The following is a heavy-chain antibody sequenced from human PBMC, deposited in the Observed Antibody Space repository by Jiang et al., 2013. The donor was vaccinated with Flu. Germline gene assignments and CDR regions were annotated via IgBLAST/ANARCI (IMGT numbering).Heavy chain of an antibody. CDR1: GGSISSYY. Sequence: GPGLVKPSETLSLTCTVSGGSISSYYWSWIRQPPREGTGVDWVYLLQWEHQLQPLPQESSHHISRHVQEPVLPEAELCDPLRDTAVYYCAISRGGYSFDIWGQGTMVTVSS. J-gene: IGHJ3*02. CDR3: AISRGGYSFDI. V-gene: IGHV4-59*01. CDR2: LLQWEH. D-gene: IGHD3-22*01.